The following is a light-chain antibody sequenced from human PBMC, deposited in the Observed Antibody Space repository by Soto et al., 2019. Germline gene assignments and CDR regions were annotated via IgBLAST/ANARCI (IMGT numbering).Light chain of an antibody. J-gene: IGKJ4*01. CDR3: QPYHTPPPT. Sequence: DIVMTQSPDSLAVSLGERATINCKSRQNVLRSTYKNDYLAWYQQKPGQPPKLLIYFASIRVSGVPDLCSGSGSGTDFNLTISSLQADDVAVYYCQPYHTPPPTFGGGTKVEIK. CDR2: FAS. CDR1: QNVLRSTYKNDY. V-gene: IGKV4-1*01.